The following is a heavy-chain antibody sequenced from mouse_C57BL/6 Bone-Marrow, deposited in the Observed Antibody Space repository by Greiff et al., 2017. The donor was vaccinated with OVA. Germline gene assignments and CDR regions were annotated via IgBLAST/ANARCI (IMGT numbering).Heavy chain of an antibody. CDR3: ARGQLRLPEAMDY. V-gene: IGHV1-59*01. Sequence: VQLQQPGAELVRPGTSVKLSCKASGYTFTSYWMHWVKQRPGQGLEWIGVIDPSDSYTNYNQKFKGKATLTVDTSSSTAYIQLSSLTSEDSAVYYCARGQLRLPEAMDYWGQGTSVTVSS. J-gene: IGHJ4*01. D-gene: IGHD3-2*02. CDR1: GYTFTSYW. CDR2: IDPSDSYT.